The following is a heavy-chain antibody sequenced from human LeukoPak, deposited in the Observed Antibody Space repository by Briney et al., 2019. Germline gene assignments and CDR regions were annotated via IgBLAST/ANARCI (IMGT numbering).Heavy chain of an antibody. Sequence: SETLSLTCTVSGGSISSYYWSWIRQPAGKGLEWIGRIYTSGSTNYNPSLKSRVTMSVDTSKNQFSLKLSSVTAADTAVYYCARDSSGYSTYYFDYWGQGTLVTVSS. CDR3: ARDSSGYSTYYFDY. CDR1: GGSISSYY. V-gene: IGHV4-4*07. J-gene: IGHJ4*02. D-gene: IGHD3-22*01. CDR2: IYTSGST.